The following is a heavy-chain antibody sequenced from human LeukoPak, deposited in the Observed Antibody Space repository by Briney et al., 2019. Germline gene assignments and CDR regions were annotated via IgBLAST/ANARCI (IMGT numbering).Heavy chain of an antibody. CDR3: ARGVVVVVATPPWFAP. V-gene: IGHV3-48*01. D-gene: IGHD2-15*01. CDR1: GFTFSSYG. Sequence: GGSLRLSCAASGFTFSSYGMHWVRQAPGKGLEWVSYISSSSSTIYYADSVKGRFTISRDNAKNSLYLQMNSLRAEDTAVYYCARGVVVVVATPPWFAPWGQGTLVTVSS. CDR2: ISSSSSTI. J-gene: IGHJ5*02.